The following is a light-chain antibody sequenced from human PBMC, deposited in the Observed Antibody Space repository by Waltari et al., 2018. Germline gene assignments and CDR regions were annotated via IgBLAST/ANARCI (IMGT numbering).Light chain of an antibody. V-gene: IGKV3-11*01. CDR1: QRVNMY. Sequence: EIVLTQSPATLSLSPGERATLSCRASQRVNMYLAWYQQRPGQAPRLLIDDTSNRATDSPAMFSGSGSETDFSLTISSLEPEDFAVYYCQQRRNWPLTFGGGTKVEIK. CDR2: DTS. J-gene: IGKJ4*01. CDR3: QQRRNWPLT.